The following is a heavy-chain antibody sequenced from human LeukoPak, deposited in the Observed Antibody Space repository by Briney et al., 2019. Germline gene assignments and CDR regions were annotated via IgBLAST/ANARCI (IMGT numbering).Heavy chain of an antibody. V-gene: IGHV3-13*01. J-gene: IGHJ5*02. D-gene: IGHD5-24*01. CDR1: GFTFSSYD. Sequence: GGSLRLSCAASGFTFSSYDMRWVRQATGKGLEWVSAIGTAGDTYYPGSVKGRFTISRENAKNSLYLQMNSLRAGDTAVYYCARGRGLIGDGYNFGTWGQGTLVTVSS. CDR3: ARGRGLIGDGYNFGT. CDR2: IGTAGDT.